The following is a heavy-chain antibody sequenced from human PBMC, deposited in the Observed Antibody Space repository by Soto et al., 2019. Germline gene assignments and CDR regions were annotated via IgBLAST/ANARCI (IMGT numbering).Heavy chain of an antibody. CDR3: ARASQLERDAFDI. J-gene: IGHJ3*02. CDR2: IYYTGST. Sequence: QMQLQESGPGLVKPSQTLSLTCTVSGVSISSGGYYWSWIRQHPGKGLEWIGYIYYTGSTYYNPSLKSRVITSLETSKNQFSLKLSSVTAADTAVYYCARASQLERDAFDIWGQGTMVTVSS. CDR1: GVSISSGGYY. V-gene: IGHV4-31*03. D-gene: IGHD1-1*01.